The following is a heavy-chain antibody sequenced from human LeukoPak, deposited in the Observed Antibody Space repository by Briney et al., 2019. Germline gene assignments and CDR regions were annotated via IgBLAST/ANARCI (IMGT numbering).Heavy chain of an antibody. CDR3: ARAPYSSGWYLVY. V-gene: IGHV3-9*01. J-gene: IGHJ4*02. Sequence: SLRLSCAASGFTFDDYAMHWVRQAPGKGLEWVSGISWNSGSIGYADSVKGRFTISRDNAKNSLYLQMNSLRAEDTAVYYCARAPYSSGWYLVYWGQGTLVTVSS. CDR1: GFTFDDYA. CDR2: ISWNSGSI. D-gene: IGHD6-19*01.